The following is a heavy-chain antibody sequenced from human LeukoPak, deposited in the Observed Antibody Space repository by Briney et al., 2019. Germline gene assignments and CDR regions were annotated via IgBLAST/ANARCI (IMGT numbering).Heavy chain of an antibody. CDR2: IFTDRNTT. CDR3: ARELPREVTLDY. CDR1: EFNFFSYG. D-gene: IGHD2-21*02. V-gene: IGHV3-74*01. J-gene: IGHJ4*01. Sequence: PGGSLRLSCVASEFNFFSYGMQWVRQAPGKGLVWVSRIFTDRNTTSYADSVKGRFTISRDNAKNTLYLQMNSLRAEDTAVYYCARELPREVTLDYWGQGTLVTVSP.